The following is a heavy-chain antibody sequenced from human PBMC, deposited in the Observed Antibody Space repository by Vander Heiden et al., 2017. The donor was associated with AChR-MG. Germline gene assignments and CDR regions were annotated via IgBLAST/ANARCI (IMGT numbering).Heavy chain of an antibody. D-gene: IGHD1-1*01. J-gene: IGHJ6*02. V-gene: IGHV3-23*01. Sequence: EVQLLESGGGLVQPGGSLRLSCAASGFTFSSYALNWVRQAPGKGLQRVSGISGSGGSTYYADSVKGRFTISRDNSKNTVYLQMNSLRAEDTAVYYCAKFLGTTIGHNHIGMDVCGQGTTVTVSS. CDR1: GFTFSSYA. CDR3: AKFLGTTIGHNHIGMDV. CDR2: ISGSGGST.